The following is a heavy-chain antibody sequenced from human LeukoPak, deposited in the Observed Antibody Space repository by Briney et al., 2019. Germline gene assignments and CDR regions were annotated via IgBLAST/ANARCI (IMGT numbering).Heavy chain of an antibody. CDR3: ARVSDCGGDCYPGLFDY. Sequence: AGGSLRLSCAASGFTFSNYWMSWVRQAPGKGLEWVANIRQDGDEKFYVDSVMGRFTISRDNAKNSLYLQMNSLRAEDTALYYCARVSDCGGDCYPGLFDYWGQGTLVTVSS. V-gene: IGHV3-7*01. CDR2: IRQDGDEK. J-gene: IGHJ4*02. D-gene: IGHD2-21*02. CDR1: GFTFSNYW.